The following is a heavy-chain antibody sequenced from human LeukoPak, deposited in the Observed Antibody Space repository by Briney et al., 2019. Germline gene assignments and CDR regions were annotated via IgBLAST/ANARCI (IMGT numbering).Heavy chain of an antibody. CDR3: AIADSGWFDS. V-gene: IGHV1-69-2*01. CDR1: GFPFSAYY. CDR2: IDPKDSAT. J-gene: IGHJ5*01. D-gene: IGHD6-19*01. Sequence: PRASVKVSCKTSGFPFSAYYIHWLRQAPGKGLEWLGRIDPKDSATISAEKFHDRVTISVDTSTETAYMELSSLTSADTAMFYCAIADSGWFDSWGQGTLVNV.